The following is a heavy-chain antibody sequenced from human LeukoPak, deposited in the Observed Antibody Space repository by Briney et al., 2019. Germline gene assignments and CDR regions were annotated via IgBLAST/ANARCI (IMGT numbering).Heavy chain of an antibody. D-gene: IGHD1-26*01. V-gene: IGHV4-39*01. CDR2: MYYSGST. CDR3: ARHPPGGSYYY. Sequence: SETLSLTCTVSGGSISSSSNYGGWIRQPPGKGLEWIGSMYYSGSTYYNPSLKSRVTISVDTSKNQVSLKLSSVTAADTAVYYCARHPPGGSYYYWGQGTLVTVSS. CDR1: GGSISSSSNY. J-gene: IGHJ4*02.